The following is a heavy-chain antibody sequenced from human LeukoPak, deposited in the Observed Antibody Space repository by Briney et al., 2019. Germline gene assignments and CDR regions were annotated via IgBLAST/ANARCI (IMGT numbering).Heavy chain of an antibody. J-gene: IGHJ4*02. Sequence: GGALRLSCAASGFTFSSYGMHWVRQAPGKGLEWVAVIWYDGSNKYYADSVKGRFTISRDNAKNSLYLQMNSLRAEDTAVYYCARGEWLRSHFDYWGQGTLVTVSS. CDR3: ARGEWLRSHFDY. CDR2: IWYDGSNK. V-gene: IGHV3-33*01. CDR1: GFTFSSYG. D-gene: IGHD5-12*01.